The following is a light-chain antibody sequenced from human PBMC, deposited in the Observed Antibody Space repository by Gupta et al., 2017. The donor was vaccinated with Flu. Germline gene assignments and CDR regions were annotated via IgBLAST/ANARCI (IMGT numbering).Light chain of an antibody. CDR2: DDS. Sequence: TASFSGGGNNIGGKSGHWYQQKAGQAPVLVVYDDSDRPFGIPDRFSCSNSWNTATLTISTVEAGDEADYFCHVSDDSRYPSGVLGGGTKLTVL. J-gene: IGLJ3*02. CDR1: NIGGKS. V-gene: IGLV3-21*02. CDR3: HVSDDSRYPSGV.